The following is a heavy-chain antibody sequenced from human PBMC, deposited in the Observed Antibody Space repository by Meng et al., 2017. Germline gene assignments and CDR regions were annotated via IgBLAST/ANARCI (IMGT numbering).Heavy chain of an antibody. Sequence: GGSLRLSCAASGFTFDDYPMHWVRQAPGKGLEWVSLISWDGGSTYYADSVKGRFTISRDNSKNSLYLQMHSLRTEDTALYYCAKDSVSVAGTWYAPLNYWGQGTLVTVSS. D-gene: IGHD6-19*01. V-gene: IGHV3-43*01. CDR1: GFTFDDYP. CDR3: AKDSVSVAGTWYAPLNY. J-gene: IGHJ4*02. CDR2: ISWDGGST.